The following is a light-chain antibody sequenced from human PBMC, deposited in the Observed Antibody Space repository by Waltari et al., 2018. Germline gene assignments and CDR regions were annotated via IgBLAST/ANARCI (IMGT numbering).Light chain of an antibody. V-gene: IGKV1-5*03. CDR1: QSISDW. J-gene: IGKJ2*01. CDR3: QRYNPFAT. CDR2: EAS. Sequence: DIQVSQSPPTLSASVGDQVTITCRASQSISDWLAWYQQKPGKAPRLLIYEASNLEKGVPARFRGSGDGTEFTLTITSLQPDDSATYFCQRYNPFATFGQGTKLEIK.